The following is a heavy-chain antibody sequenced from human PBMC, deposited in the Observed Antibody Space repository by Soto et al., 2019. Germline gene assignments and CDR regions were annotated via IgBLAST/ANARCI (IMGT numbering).Heavy chain of an antibody. D-gene: IGHD2-21*02. CDR1: GGTFSSYT. V-gene: IGHV1-69*02. J-gene: IGHJ4*02. CDR3: ARVETGISQKDY. Sequence: ASVKVSCKASGGTFSSYTISWVRQAPGQGLEWMGRIIPILGIANYAQKFQGRVTITADKSTSTAYMELSSLRSEDTAVYYCARVETGISQKDYWGQGTLVTVSS. CDR2: IIPILGIA.